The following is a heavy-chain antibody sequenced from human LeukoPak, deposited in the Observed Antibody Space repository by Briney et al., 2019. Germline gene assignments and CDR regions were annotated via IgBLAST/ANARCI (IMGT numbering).Heavy chain of an antibody. V-gene: IGHV3-15*07. CDR1: GFTLSGYS. CDR3: TTDADALVGARYYFDY. Sequence: PGGSLRLSCAASGFTLSGYSMNWVRQAPGKGLEWVGRIKSKTDGGTTDYAAPVKGRFTISRDDSKNTLYLQMNSLKTEDTAVYYCTTDADALVGARYYFDYWGQGTLVTVSS. CDR2: IKSKTDGGTT. J-gene: IGHJ4*02. D-gene: IGHD1-26*01.